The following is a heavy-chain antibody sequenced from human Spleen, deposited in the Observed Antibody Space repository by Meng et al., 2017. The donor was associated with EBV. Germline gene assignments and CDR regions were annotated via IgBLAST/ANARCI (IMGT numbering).Heavy chain of an antibody. V-gene: IGHV4-4*02. D-gene: IGHD4-17*01. J-gene: IGHJ4*02. CDR1: GASISSSTW. Sequence: QLQREESGPGLVKPSGTLSLTCAGSGASISSSTWWTWVRQPPGKGLEWIGEIYHSGPNNYNPTLKSRVTMSVDKSKNQFSLKMNSVTAADAAVYYCARGDRASMTTVTSLVYWGQGTLVTVSS. CDR2: IYHSGPN. CDR3: ARGDRASMTTVTSLVY.